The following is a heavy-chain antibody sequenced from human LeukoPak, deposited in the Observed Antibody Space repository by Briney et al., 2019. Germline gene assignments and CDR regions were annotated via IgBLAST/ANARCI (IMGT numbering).Heavy chain of an antibody. CDR1: GDSMTSYY. Sequence: SETLSLTCTVSGDSMTSYYWSWIRQPPGKGLEWIGNIYYSGTSNYNPSLWSRVTISEDTSKNQFSLELNSVTVADTAVYYCARHDQVSTSSPKFNDAFDIWGQGTMVTVSS. CDR3: ARHDQVSTSSPKFNDAFDI. V-gene: IGHV4-59*08. CDR2: IYYSGTS. D-gene: IGHD2-2*01. J-gene: IGHJ3*02.